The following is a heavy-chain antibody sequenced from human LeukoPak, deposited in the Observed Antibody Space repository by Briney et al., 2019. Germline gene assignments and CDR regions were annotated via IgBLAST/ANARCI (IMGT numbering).Heavy chain of an antibody. CDR3: ARVYAGNYAFDI. D-gene: IGHD4-23*01. CDR2: INPNRGGT. J-gene: IGHJ3*02. Sequence: ASVKVSCKASGFTFTAYYMHWVRQAPGQRLEWMGWINPNRGGTNYAQKFQGRVTMTRDTSISTAYMELSRLRSDDTAVYYCARVYAGNYAFDIWGQGTMVTVSS. V-gene: IGHV1-2*02. CDR1: GFTFTAYY.